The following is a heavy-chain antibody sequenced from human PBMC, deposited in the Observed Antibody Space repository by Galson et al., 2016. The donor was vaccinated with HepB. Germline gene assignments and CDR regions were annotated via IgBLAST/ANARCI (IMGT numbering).Heavy chain of an antibody. CDR2: LTGSGGGP. CDR3: ATNGPLIRVGELLESLHY. J-gene: IGHJ4*02. D-gene: IGHD3-10*01. Sequence: SLRLSCAASGFSFSDYAMSWVRQAPGRGLEWVSSLTGSGGGPYYADAVKGRFTISRDNSKNTVSLQMNSLRAEDSAVYYCATNGPLIRVGELLESLHYWGQGILVTVSS. V-gene: IGHV3-23*01. CDR1: GFSFSDYA.